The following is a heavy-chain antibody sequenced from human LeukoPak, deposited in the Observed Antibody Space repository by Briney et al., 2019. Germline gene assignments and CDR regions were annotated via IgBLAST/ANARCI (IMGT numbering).Heavy chain of an antibody. CDR2: IKQDGSEK. CDR1: GFTFSSYW. Sequence: PGGSLGLSCAASGFTFSSYWMSWVRQAPGKGLEWVANIKQDGSEKYYVDSVKGRFTISRDNAKNSLYLQMNSLRAEDTAVYYCASMTHSSAFDIWGQGTMVTVSS. D-gene: IGHD2/OR15-2a*01. CDR3: ASMTHSSAFDI. J-gene: IGHJ3*02. V-gene: IGHV3-7*01.